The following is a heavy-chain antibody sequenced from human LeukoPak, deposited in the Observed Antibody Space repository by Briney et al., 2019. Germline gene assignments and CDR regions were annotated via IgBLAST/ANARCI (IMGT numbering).Heavy chain of an antibody. CDR1: GGSISSDNYF. CDR3: AREVIVAADTDAFDI. D-gene: IGHD1-26*01. J-gene: IGHJ3*02. Sequence: PSETLSLTCIVSGGSISSDNYFWSWLRQHPGKGLEWIGYIYYSGSVYYNPSLRSRFAISVDTSSNQFSLKLTSVTAADTAVYYCAREVIVAADTDAFDIWGQGTMVTVSS. V-gene: IGHV4-31*03. CDR2: IYYSGSV.